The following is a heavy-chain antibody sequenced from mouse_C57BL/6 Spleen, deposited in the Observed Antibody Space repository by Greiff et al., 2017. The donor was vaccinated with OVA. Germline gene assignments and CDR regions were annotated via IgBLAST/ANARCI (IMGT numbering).Heavy chain of an antibody. Sequence: QVQLKESGPELVKPGASVKISCKASGYAFSSSWMNWVKQRPGKGLEWIGRIYPGDGDTNYNGKFKGKATLTADKSSSTAYMQLSSLTSEDSAVYFCARGESADWYFDVWGTGTTVTVSS. J-gene: IGHJ1*03. CDR3: ARGESADWYFDV. D-gene: IGHD1-2*01. CDR2: IYPGDGDT. CDR1: GYAFSSSW. V-gene: IGHV1-82*01.